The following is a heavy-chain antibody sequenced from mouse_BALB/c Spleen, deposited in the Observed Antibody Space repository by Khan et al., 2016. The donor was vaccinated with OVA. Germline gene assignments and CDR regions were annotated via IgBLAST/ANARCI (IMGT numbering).Heavy chain of an antibody. D-gene: IGHD2-1*01. V-gene: IGHV5-9*03. CDR3: ARSNYGNFAH. Sequence: EVELVESGGGLVKPGGSLKLSCAASGFTFSSYTMSWVRQTPEKRLEWVATISSGGDNTFYPDSVKGRFTIPRDNAKNNLYLQMSILRSEGTALYYCARSNYGNFAHWCQGTLVTVSA. CDR1: GFTFSSYT. CDR2: ISSGGDNT. J-gene: IGHJ3*01.